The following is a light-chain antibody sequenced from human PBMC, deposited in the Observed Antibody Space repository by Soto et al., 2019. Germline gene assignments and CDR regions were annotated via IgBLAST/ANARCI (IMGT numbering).Light chain of an antibody. J-gene: IGLJ1*01. V-gene: IGLV2-14*01. Sequence: QSVLTQPASVSGPPGQSITISCTGTSSDVGGYKYASWYQQHPGKAPKLMIYEVSNRPSGVSNRFSGSKSGNTASLTISGLQAEDEADYYCSSYTSSSTPYVFGTGTKVTVL. CDR1: SSDVGGYKY. CDR3: SSYTSSSTPYV. CDR2: EVS.